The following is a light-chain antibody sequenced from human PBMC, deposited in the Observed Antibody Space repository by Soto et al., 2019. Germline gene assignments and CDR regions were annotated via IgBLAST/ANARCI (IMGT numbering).Light chain of an antibody. J-gene: IGKJ3*01. V-gene: IGKV1-5*03. CDR3: HQYNSYSS. CDR1: QSITRW. CDR2: KAS. Sequence: DIPMTQSPSTLSASVGDRVTITCRASQSITRWLAWYQQKPGKAPKLLIYKASNLGGGVPSRFSGDGSGTEFTLTISSLQPEDSATYYCHQYNSYSSFGPGTKVDIK.